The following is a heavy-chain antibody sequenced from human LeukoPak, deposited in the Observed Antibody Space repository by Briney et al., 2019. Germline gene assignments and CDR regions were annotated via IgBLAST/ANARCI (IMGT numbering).Heavy chain of an antibody. D-gene: IGHD6-19*01. CDR2: ISYDGSNK. V-gene: IGHV3-30*18. CDR3: AKDRSGWYGEYFQH. J-gene: IGHJ1*01. Sequence: GGSLRLSCAASGFTFSSYGMHWVRQAPGKGLEWVAVISYDGSNKYYADSVKGRFTISRDNSKNTLYLQMNSLRAEDTAVYYCAKDRSGWYGEYFQHWGQGPLVTVSS. CDR1: GFTFSSYG.